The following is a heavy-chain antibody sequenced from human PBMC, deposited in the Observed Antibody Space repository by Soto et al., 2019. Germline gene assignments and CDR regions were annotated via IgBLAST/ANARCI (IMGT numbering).Heavy chain of an antibody. CDR3: ATESGSTYGYFDH. CDR2: ISNSGST. V-gene: IGHV4-30-4*02. D-gene: IGHD5-18*01. CDR1: GGAVTSDEDY. J-gene: IGHJ4*02. Sequence: SDTLSLTCTGSGGAVTSDEDYLTCIRQSPWKGLELIGYISNSGSTGYNPSLKTRLSMSVDRSKNQFTLRLTSVTAADTAVYFCATESGSTYGYFDHWGQGTQVTVSS.